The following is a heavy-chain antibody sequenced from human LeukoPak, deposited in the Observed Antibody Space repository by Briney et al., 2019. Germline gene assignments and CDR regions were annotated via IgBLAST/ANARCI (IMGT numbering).Heavy chain of an antibody. J-gene: IGHJ6*03. CDR1: GYTFTSYA. CDR2: ISTNTGNP. Sequence: ASVKVSCKASGYTFTSYAMNWVRQAPGQGLEWMGWISTNTGNPTYAQGFTGRFVFSLDTSVSTAYLQISSLKAEDTAVYYCARKSVAATPRDIVYQYSYMDVWGKGTTVTVSS. D-gene: IGHD2-15*01. CDR3: ARKSVAATPRDIVYQYSYMDV. V-gene: IGHV7-4-1*02.